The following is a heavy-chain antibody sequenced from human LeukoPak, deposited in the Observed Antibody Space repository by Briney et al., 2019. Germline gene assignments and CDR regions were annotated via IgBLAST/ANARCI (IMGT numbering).Heavy chain of an antibody. CDR3: ARAGDWNSLYFDY. CDR2: IYYSGST. V-gene: IGHV4-30-4*08. D-gene: IGHD1-7*01. Sequence: SETLSLTCTVSGGSISSSSYYWSWIRQPPGKGLEWIGYIYYSGSTYYNPSLKSRVTISVDTSKNQFSLKLSSVTAADTAVYYCARAGDWNSLYFDYWGQGTLVTVSS. CDR1: GGSISSSSYY. J-gene: IGHJ4*02.